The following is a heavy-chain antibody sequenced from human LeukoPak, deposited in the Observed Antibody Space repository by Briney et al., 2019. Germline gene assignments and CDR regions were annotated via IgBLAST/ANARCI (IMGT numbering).Heavy chain of an antibody. D-gene: IGHD3-10*01. CDR2: INSDGSGT. Sequence: GGSLRLSCTASGFTFTSYWMHWVRQAPGTGLVWVSRINSDGSGTNCADSVKGRFTISRDNAKNTLFLQMNSLRAEDTAVYYCAKAGLLWFGELIFYFDYWGQGTLVTVSS. CDR3: AKAGLLWFGELIFYFDY. V-gene: IGHV3-74*01. J-gene: IGHJ4*02. CDR1: GFTFTSYW.